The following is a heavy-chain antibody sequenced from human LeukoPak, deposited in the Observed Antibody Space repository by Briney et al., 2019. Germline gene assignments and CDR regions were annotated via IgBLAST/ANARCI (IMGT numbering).Heavy chain of an antibody. J-gene: IGHJ4*02. CDR3: ARGQGYNYAPFDY. D-gene: IGHD5-18*01. CDR1: GGTFISYA. V-gene: IGHV1-69*05. Sequence: GSSVKVSCKASGGTFISYAISWVRQAPGQGLEWMGGIIPIFGTANNAQKFQGRVTITTDESTSTAYMELSSLRSEDTAVYYCARGQGYNYAPFDYWGQGTLVTVSS. CDR2: IIPIFGTA.